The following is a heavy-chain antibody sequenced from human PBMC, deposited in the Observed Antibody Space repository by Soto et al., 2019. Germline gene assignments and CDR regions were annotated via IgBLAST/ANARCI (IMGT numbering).Heavy chain of an antibody. D-gene: IGHD6-13*01. CDR2: INSDGSDT. CDR3: TRDLPEQPHVY. Sequence: GGSLRLSCATSGFTFSSYWMRWVRQAPGKGLVWVSRINSDGSDTTYADSVKGRFTISRDNAKNTLYLQMNSLRAEDTAVYYCTRDLPEQPHVYWGQGTLVTVSS. CDR1: GFTFSSYW. V-gene: IGHV3-74*01. J-gene: IGHJ4*02.